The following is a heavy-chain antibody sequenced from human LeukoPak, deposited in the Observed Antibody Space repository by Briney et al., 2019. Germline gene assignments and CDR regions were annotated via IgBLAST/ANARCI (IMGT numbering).Heavy chain of an antibody. V-gene: IGHV3-53*01. CDR1: GFTVSSNY. CDR3: ARDMSYDYVWGSYRGNDAFDI. Sequence: GGSLRLSCAASGFTVSSNYMSWVRQAPGKGLEWVSVIYSGGSIYYADSVKGRFTISRDNAKNSLYLQMNSLRAEDTAVYYCARDMSYDYVWGSYRGNDAFDIWGQGTMVTVSS. J-gene: IGHJ3*02. D-gene: IGHD3-16*02. CDR2: IYSGGSI.